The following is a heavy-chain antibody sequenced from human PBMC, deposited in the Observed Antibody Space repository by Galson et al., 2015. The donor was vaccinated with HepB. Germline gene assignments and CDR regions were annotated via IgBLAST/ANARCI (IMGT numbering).Heavy chain of an antibody. D-gene: IGHD5-18*01. Sequence: LSFTCTVSGASISSSLYYWVWIRQPPEKGLEWIGSIYYTGNTYYKSSLKSRVTISADMSKNQFSLKVNSVTAADTAVYYCARAAGDSSTYANDYWGQGTLVTVSS. V-gene: IGHV4-39*07. CDR3: ARAAGDSSTYANDY. CDR2: IYYTGNT. CDR1: GASISSSLYY. J-gene: IGHJ4*02.